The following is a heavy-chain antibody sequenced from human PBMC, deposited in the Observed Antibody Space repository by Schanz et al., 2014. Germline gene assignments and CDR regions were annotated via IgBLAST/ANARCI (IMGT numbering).Heavy chain of an antibody. CDR1: GGSFRGYY. D-gene: IGHD2-2*01. CDR2: INHGGST. V-gene: IGHV4-34*01. CDR3: ARAARRTRVVPLYFDY. Sequence: QVQLQQWGAGLLKPSETLSLTCAVYGGSFRGYYWSWIRQPPGKGLEWIAEINHGGSTNYNPSLKSRVTITVDASKNQFSMKLRSVTAADTAVYYCARAARRTRVVPLYFDYWGQGTLVTVSS. J-gene: IGHJ4*02.